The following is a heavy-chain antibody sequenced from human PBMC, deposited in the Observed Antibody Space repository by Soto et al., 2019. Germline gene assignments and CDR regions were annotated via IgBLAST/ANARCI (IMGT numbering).Heavy chain of an antibody. D-gene: IGHD3-3*01. CDR1: ADSFSSYG. Sequence: QVQLVQSGAEVKDPGSAVKVSCKAPADSFSSYGISRVRQAPGQGLEWMGGTIPIFGTTNYAKKFQGRVTITADESTNTAYMEVSSVRSEDTALYYCARVFQDCWVEPGVVRGYLDTWGRGTLVTVSS. CDR2: TIPIFGTT. V-gene: IGHV1-69*01. CDR3: ARVFQDCWVEPGVVRGYLDT. J-gene: IGHJ4*02.